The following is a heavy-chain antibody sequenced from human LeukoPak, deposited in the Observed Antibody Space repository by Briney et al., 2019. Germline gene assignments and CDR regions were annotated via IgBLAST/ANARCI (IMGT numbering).Heavy chain of an antibody. D-gene: IGHD2-2*01. CDR3: AASLPNIVVVPATKGPFGY. J-gene: IGHJ4*02. V-gene: IGHV3-23*01. CDR2: VSGSGGNI. CDR1: GVTFSSYT. Sequence: GGSLRLSCAASGVTFSSYTMSWVRQAPGKGLEWVSGVSGSGGNIHYADSVKGRFTISRDNSKNTLYLQMNSLRAEDTAVYYCAASLPNIVVVPATKGPFGYWGQGALVTVSS.